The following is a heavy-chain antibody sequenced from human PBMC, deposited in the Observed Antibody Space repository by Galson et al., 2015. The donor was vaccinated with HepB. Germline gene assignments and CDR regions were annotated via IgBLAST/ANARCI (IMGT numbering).Heavy chain of an antibody. Sequence: LRLSCAASGFTFSSYAMHWVRQAPGKGLEYVSAISSNGGSTYYADSVKGRFTISRDNSKNTLYLQMSSLRAEDTAVYYCVKDPYGSSWYAVFDYWGQGTLVTVSS. CDR2: ISSNGGST. J-gene: IGHJ4*02. CDR3: VKDPYGSSWYAVFDY. CDR1: GFTFSSYA. V-gene: IGHV3-64D*06. D-gene: IGHD6-13*01.